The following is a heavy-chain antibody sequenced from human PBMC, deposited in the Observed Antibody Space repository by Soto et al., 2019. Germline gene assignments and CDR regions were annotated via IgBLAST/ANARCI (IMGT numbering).Heavy chain of an antibody. V-gene: IGHV1-18*01. Sequence: QVQLVQSGAEVKKPGASVKVSCKASGYTFTSYGISWVRQAPGQGLEWMGWLSANNGNTNYVQKLQGRVTMTTDTSTSTAYIELRSLRSDDTAVYYCARDRGSYALDYWGQGTLVTVSS. D-gene: IGHD1-26*01. CDR2: LSANNGNT. J-gene: IGHJ4*02. CDR3: ARDRGSYALDY. CDR1: GYTFTSYG.